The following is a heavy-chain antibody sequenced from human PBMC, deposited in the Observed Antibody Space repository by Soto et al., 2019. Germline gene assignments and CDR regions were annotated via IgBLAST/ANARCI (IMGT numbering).Heavy chain of an antibody. J-gene: IGHJ4*02. Sequence: ASETLSLTCTVSGDAIRSDPWNWIRQTPGKGLEWIGYVYYAGTTKYNPSVKSRVTIVVDRSKNQFSLKLASVTPEDTAVYFCARGHYYDSSVLFDFWGQGSLVTVS. CDR3: ARGHYYDSSVLFDF. V-gene: IGHV4-59*01. CDR1: GDAIRSDP. D-gene: IGHD3-22*01. CDR2: VYYAGTT.